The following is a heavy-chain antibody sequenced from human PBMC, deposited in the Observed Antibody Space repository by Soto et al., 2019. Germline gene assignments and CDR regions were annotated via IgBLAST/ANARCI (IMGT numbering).Heavy chain of an antibody. CDR3: ARDCSVANRWCRWFDP. Sequence: XXSLRLSFAASGFTLSSYAMHWVRQAPEKGLEWVSYISSSSSNIQYAGSVKGRFTISRDNAKNSLYLQMNSLRDEDTSVYFCARDCSVANRWCRWFDPWGQGTLVTVSS. J-gene: IGHJ5*02. CDR1: GFTLSSYA. CDR2: ISSSSSNI. D-gene: IGHD2-15*01. V-gene: IGHV3-48*02.